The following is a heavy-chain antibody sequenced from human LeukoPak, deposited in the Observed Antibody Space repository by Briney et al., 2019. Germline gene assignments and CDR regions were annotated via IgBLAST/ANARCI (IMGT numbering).Heavy chain of an antibody. CDR3: AKDTTTVTGDAFDM. V-gene: IGHV3-66*01. Sequence: GGSLRLSCAASEFSVGSNYMTWVRQAPGKGLEWVSLIYSGGSTYYADSVKGRFTISRDNFKNTLYLQMNSLRAEDTAVYYCAKDTTTVTGDAFDMWGQGAMVTVSS. D-gene: IGHD4-17*01. CDR2: IYSGGST. J-gene: IGHJ3*02. CDR1: EFSVGSNY.